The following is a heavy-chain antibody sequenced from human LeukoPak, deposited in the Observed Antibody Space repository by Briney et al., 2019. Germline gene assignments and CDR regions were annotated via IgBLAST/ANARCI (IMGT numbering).Heavy chain of an antibody. CDR2: ISNSGSHI. CDR1: GFIFSSYV. Sequence: GGSMRLSSETSGFIFSSYVMAWVRQAPGMGLEFVSYISNSGSHIKYGDAVKGRFTISRDNSKNSVYLQMNSLRAEDTALYFCAGGPQYGGSFSYWGQGTLVTVSS. V-gene: IGHV3-48*03. J-gene: IGHJ4*02. CDR3: AGGPQYGGSFSY. D-gene: IGHD1-26*01.